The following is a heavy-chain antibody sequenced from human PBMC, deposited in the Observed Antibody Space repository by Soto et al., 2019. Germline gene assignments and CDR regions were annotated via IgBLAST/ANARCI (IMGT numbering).Heavy chain of an antibody. CDR1: GCTFSSYW. V-gene: IGHV3-74*01. J-gene: IGHJ1*01. CDR3: ARLPNKSPQN. CDR2: ISNDGSS. Sequence: EVQLVESGGGLVQPGRSLRLSCEASGCTFSSYWMHWVRQAPGKGLVWVSSISNDGSSIYADPVKGRFTISRDNAKNTLYLQMNSLRAEDTAVYYCARLPNKSPQNWGQGTLVIVSP.